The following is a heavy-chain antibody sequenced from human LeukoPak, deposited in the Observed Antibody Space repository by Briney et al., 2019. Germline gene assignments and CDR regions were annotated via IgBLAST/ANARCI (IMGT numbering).Heavy chain of an antibody. CDR2: INPSGGST. CDR3: ARDGYGSGSYWRYFDY. D-gene: IGHD3-10*01. Sequence: VASVKVSCKASGYTFTSYYMHWVRQAPGQGLEWMGIINPSGGSTSYAQKFQGRVTMTRDTSTSTVYMELSSLRSEDTAVYYCARDGYGSGSYWRYFDYWGQGTLVTVSS. CDR1: GYTFTSYY. J-gene: IGHJ4*02. V-gene: IGHV1-46*01.